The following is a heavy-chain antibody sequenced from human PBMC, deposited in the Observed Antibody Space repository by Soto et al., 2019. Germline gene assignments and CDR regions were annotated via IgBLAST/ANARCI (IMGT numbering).Heavy chain of an antibody. Sequence: SETLSLTCTVSGGSISSSSYYWGWIRQPPGKGLEWIGSIYYSGSTYYNPSLKSRVTISVDTSKNQFSLKLISVTAADTAVYYCARRVTYYYDSSGYYFDYWGQGTLVTVSS. D-gene: IGHD3-22*01. CDR3: ARRVTYYYDSSGYYFDY. CDR2: IYYSGST. J-gene: IGHJ4*02. V-gene: IGHV4-39*01. CDR1: GGSISSSSYY.